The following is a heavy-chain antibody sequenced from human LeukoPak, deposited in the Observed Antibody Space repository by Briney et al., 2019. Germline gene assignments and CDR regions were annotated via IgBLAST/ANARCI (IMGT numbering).Heavy chain of an antibody. Sequence: PSETLSLTCAVYGGSFSGYYWSWIRHPPGKGLEWLVEINHSGSTNYNPSLKSRVTISVDTSKNQFSLKLSSVTAADTAVYYCARGIYYDSSGPDYWGQGTLVTVSS. CDR2: INHSGST. J-gene: IGHJ4*02. D-gene: IGHD3-22*01. CDR3: ARGIYYDSSGPDY. CDR1: GGSFSGYY. V-gene: IGHV4-34*01.